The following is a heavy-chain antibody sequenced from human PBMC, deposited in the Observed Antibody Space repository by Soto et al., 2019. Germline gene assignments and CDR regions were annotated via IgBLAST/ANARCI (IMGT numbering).Heavy chain of an antibody. CDR3: ASPKIAFYNWFDP. V-gene: IGHV4-30-2*03. CDR2: TYHSGNP. CDR1: GDTISTGGYT. D-gene: IGHD3-3*02. Sequence: PSETLSLTCDVSGDTISTGGYTWAWIRQPPGKALEWIGHTYHSGNPYYNPSLKSRVIISVDTSKNQFSLKLSSVTAADTAVYYCASPKIAFYNWFDPWGQGTLVTVSS. J-gene: IGHJ5*02.